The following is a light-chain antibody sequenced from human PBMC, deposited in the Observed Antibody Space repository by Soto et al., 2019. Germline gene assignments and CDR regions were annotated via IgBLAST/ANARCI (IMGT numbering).Light chain of an antibody. CDR3: QQYGSSPLT. CDR1: QSVSSTY. Sequence: EIVLTQSPGTLSLSPGERATLSCRASQSVSSTYLAWYQQKPGQAPRLLIYGASSRATGIPARFSGSGSGKDFTLTISRLEPDDFAVYYCQQYGSSPLTFGGGTKVEIK. V-gene: IGKV3-20*01. CDR2: GAS. J-gene: IGKJ4*01.